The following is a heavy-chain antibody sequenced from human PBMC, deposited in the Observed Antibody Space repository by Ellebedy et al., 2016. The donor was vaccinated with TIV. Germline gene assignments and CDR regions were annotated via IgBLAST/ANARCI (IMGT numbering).Heavy chain of an antibody. CDR3: AKDPADRYYDSSGNFDY. CDR1: GFTFDDYA. D-gene: IGHD3-22*01. Sequence: SLKISXAASGFTFDDYAMHWVRQAPGKGLEWVSGISWNSGSIGYADSVKGRFTISRDNAKNSLYLQMNSLRAEDTALYYCAKDPADRYYDSSGNFDYWGQGTLVTVSS. V-gene: IGHV3-9*01. J-gene: IGHJ4*02. CDR2: ISWNSGSI.